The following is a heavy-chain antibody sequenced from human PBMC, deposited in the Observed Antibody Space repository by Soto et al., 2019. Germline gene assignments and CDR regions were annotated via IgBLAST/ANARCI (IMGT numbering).Heavy chain of an antibody. CDR3: VIDLHGDFYY. J-gene: IGHJ4*02. D-gene: IGHD3-10*01. CDR1: GYSFTTYG. CDR2: INGYGHGA. V-gene: IGHV1-18*01. Sequence: QVQLVQSGAEVRQPGPPVKSSCKASGYSFTTYGMIGVRQAPGQGLEYMGWINGYGHGAKYVQRFQGRFSMTTDTSTNTVYMDLRSLTSDDTAVYYCVIDLHGDFYYWGQGTVVIVSP.